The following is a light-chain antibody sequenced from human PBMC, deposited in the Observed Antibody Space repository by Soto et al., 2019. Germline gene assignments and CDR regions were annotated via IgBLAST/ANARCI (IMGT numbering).Light chain of an antibody. CDR3: QQYNSYPWT. CDR1: QSISSW. Sequence: DIQMTPSPSTLSASVGDIVTITCRASQSISSWLAWYQQKPGKAPKPLIYKASSLESGAPSRFSGSGSGTEFTLTISSLQPDDFATDYCQQYNSYPWTFGQGTKVEIK. J-gene: IGKJ1*01. V-gene: IGKV1-5*03. CDR2: KAS.